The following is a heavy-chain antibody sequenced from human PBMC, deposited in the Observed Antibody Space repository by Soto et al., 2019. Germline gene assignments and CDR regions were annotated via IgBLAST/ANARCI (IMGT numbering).Heavy chain of an antibody. D-gene: IGHD3-3*01. CDR3: ASSTAFGVIALTSKTWFDP. J-gene: IGHJ5*02. CDR2: IIPVFSAT. V-gene: IGHV1-69*01. CDR1: GGTFNNYA. Sequence: QVQLVQSGAEVKKPGSSVKVSCQASGGTFNNYAFSWLRQAPGLGLEWMGGIIPVFSATHYAHNFQGRVTISANESTRTVYLDLISLRSEDTAIYFCASSTAFGVIALTSKTWFDPWGQGTLVTVSS.